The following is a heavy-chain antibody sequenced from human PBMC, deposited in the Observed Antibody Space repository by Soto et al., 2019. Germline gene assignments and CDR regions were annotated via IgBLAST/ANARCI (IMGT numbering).Heavy chain of an antibody. V-gene: IGHV4-39*01. CDR3: ARHDGFSSGWIFDY. Sequence: SETLSLTCTVSGGSISDDTYSWGWIRQPPGRGLEWIGTIYYRGNTYYNPSLKSRVTVSADTSKDQLSLKLTSVTAADTAVYYCARHDGFSSGWIFDYWGHGTLVTVSS. CDR2: IYYRGNT. J-gene: IGHJ4*01. CDR1: GGSISDDTYS. D-gene: IGHD6-19*01.